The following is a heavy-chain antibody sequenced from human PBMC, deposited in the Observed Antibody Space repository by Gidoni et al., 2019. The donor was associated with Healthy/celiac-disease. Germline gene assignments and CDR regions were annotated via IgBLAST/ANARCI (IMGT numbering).Heavy chain of an antibody. V-gene: IGHV3-7*03. J-gene: IGHJ6*02. CDR3: ARDKSSGWYGLQYYYYGMDV. D-gene: IGHD6-19*01. CDR2: IKQDGSEK. CDR1: GFTFSSYW. Sequence: EVQLVESGGGLVQPGGSLRLSCAASGFTFSSYWMSWVRQAPGEGLEGVANIKQDGSEKYYVDSVKGRFTISRDNAKNSLYLQMNSLRAEDTAVYYCARDKSSGWYGLQYYYYGMDVWGQGTTVTVSS.